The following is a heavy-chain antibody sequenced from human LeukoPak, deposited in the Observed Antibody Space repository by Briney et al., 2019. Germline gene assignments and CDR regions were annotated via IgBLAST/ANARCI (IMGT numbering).Heavy chain of an antibody. V-gene: IGHV3-21*04. CDR1: GFSLKTYN. CDR2: MTSSRYI. CDR3: TRDQFFDYDNDDAFDV. D-gene: IGHD3-22*01. Sequence: MSGGSLRLSCAASGFSLKTYNMNWVRQAPGKGLEWVSSMTSSRYIYYADSVKGRFTISRDDANNLVFLQMHSLRAEDTAIYYCTRDQFFDYDNDDAFDVWGQETKVIVSS. J-gene: IGHJ3*01.